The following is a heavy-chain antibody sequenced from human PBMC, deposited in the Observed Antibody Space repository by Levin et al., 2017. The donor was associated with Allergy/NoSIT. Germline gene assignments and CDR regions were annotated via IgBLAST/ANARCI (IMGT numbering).Heavy chain of an antibody. J-gene: IGHJ4*02. V-gene: IGHV5-51*01. Sequence: GESLKISCKGSGYSFTNYWIGWVRQMPGKGLEWMGIIYPGDSDTRYSPSFQGQVTISADKSISTAYLQWNSLKASDTATYYCARRPRYSSSWYSSPQVDYWGQGTLVSVSS. D-gene: IGHD6-13*01. CDR2: IYPGDSDT. CDR3: ARRPRYSSSWYSSPQVDY. CDR1: GYSFTNYW.